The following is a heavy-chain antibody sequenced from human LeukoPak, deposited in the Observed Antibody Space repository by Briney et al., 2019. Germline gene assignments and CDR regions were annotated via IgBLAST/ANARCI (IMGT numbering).Heavy chain of an antibody. Sequence: QPGGSLRLSCAASGSTFSSYSMNWVRQAPGKGLAGVSYISGSSSPIYYADSVKGRFTISRDNAKNSLYLQMNSLRAEDTAVYYCARSLVGATAGDYWGQGTLVTVSS. CDR2: ISGSSSPI. CDR3: ARSLVGATAGDY. CDR1: GSTFSSYS. D-gene: IGHD1-26*01. J-gene: IGHJ4*02. V-gene: IGHV3-48*04.